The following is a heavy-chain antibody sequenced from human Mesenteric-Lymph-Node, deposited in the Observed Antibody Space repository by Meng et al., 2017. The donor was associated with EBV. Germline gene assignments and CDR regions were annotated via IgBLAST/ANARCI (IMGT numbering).Heavy chain of an antibody. D-gene: IGHD3-22*01. CDR2: INHSGST. CDR3: AREARSSGYHPGIGP. J-gene: IGHJ5*02. Sequence: QVQLQQWGAGLLKPSGXLSLTCXVYGGFFSGYYWSWIRQSPGKGLEWIGEINHSGSTNYNPSLKSRVTISVDTSKNQFSLKLTSVTAADTAVYYCAREARSSGYHPGIGPWGQGTLGTVAS. CDR1: GGFFSGYY. V-gene: IGHV4-34*02.